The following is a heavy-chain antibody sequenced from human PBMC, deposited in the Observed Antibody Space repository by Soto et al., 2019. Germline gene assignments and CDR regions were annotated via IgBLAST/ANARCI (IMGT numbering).Heavy chain of an antibody. V-gene: IGHV3-23*01. J-gene: IGHJ5*02. CDR1: GFTFSSYA. CDR2: ISGSGGST. CDR3: AKDRVEYYDFWSGPGNWFDP. D-gene: IGHD3-3*01. Sequence: LRLSCAASGFTFSSYAMSWVRQAPWKGLEWVSAISGSGGSTYYADSVKGRFTISRDNSKNTLYLQMNSLRAEDAAVYYCAKDRVEYYDFWSGPGNWFDPWGQGTLVIVSS.